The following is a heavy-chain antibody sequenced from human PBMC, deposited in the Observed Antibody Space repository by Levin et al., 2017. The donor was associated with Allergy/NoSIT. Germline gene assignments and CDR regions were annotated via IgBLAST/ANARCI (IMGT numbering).Heavy chain of an antibody. CDR2: IYYSGST. V-gene: IGHV4-59*01. Sequence: SETLSLTCTVSGGSISSYYWSWIRQPPGKGLEWIGYIYYSGSTNYNPSLKSRVTISVDTSKNQFSLKLSSVTAADTAVYYCAREMVRGIDYWGQGTLVTVSS. J-gene: IGHJ4*02. D-gene: IGHD3-10*01. CDR1: GGSISSYY. CDR3: AREMVRGIDY.